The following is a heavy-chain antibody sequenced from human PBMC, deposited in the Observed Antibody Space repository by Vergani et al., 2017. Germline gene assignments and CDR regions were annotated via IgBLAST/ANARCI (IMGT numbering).Heavy chain of an antibody. V-gene: IGHV4-61*02. CDR3: ARGIGGYYICGKVHPLRTAFYV. D-gene: IGHD3-10*01. J-gene: IGHJ3*01. Sequence: QVQLQASGPGRVKPSQTLSLTCTMSGGSISAGYYFWSWIRQPAGKGLEWLGHISASGNASHSPSLKTRVSMSVYTSKNQFSLTVTSVTAAYTAIYFCARGIGGYYICGKVHPLRTAFYVWGHGTVVTVSS. CDR2: ISASGNA. CDR1: GGSISAGYYF.